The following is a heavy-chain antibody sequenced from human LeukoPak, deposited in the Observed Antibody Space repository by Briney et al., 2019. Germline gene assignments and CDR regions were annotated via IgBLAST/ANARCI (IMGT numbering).Heavy chain of an antibody. D-gene: IGHD3-22*01. V-gene: IGHV4-39*07. CDR1: GGSISSSSYY. Sequence: SETLSLTCTVSGGSISSSSYYWGWIRQPPGEGLEWIGSIYYSGSTYYNPSLKSRVTISVDTSKNQFSLKLSSVTAADTAVYYCARRRGWGMIVPGYFDYWGQGTLVTVSS. CDR2: IYYSGST. J-gene: IGHJ4*02. CDR3: ARRRGWGMIVPGYFDY.